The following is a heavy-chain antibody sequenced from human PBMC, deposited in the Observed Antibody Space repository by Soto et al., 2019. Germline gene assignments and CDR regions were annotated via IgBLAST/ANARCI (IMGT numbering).Heavy chain of an antibody. CDR3: AREAAGILNWFDP. J-gene: IGHJ5*02. CDR1: GGSISSGGYY. Sequence: QVQLQESGPGLVKPTQTLSLTCTVSGGSISSGGYYWSWIRQHPGKGLEWIGYIYHSGSTYYNPSLKSRVTLSVDTSKNQFSLKLSSVTAADTAVYYCAREAAGILNWFDPWGQGTLVTVSS. D-gene: IGHD6-25*01. V-gene: IGHV4-31*03. CDR2: IYHSGST.